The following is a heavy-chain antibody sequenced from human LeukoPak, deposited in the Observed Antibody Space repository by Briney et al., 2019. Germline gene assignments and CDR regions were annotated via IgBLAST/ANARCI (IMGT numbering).Heavy chain of an antibody. CDR2: ISYDGSNK. J-gene: IGHJ4*02. Sequence: GGSLRLSCAASGFTFSSYAMHWVRQAPGKGLEWVAVISYDGSNKYYADSVKGRFTISRDNSKNTLYLQMNSLRAEDTAVYYCATDPSGSYGTDYWGQGTLVTVSS. CDR3: ATDPSGSYGTDY. D-gene: IGHD1-26*01. V-gene: IGHV3-30-3*01. CDR1: GFTFSSYA.